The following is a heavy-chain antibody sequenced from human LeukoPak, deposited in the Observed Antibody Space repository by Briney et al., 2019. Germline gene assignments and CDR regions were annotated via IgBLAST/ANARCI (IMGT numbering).Heavy chain of an antibody. CDR3: ARAAATRHFDY. Sequence: KFQGRVTITRDTSASTAYTELSSLRSADTAVYYCARAAATRHFDYWGQGTLVTVSS. D-gene: IGHD2-15*01. J-gene: IGHJ4*02. V-gene: IGHV1-3*01.